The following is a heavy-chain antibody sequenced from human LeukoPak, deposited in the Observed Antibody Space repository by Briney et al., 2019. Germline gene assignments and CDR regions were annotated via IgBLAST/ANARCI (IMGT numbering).Heavy chain of an antibody. CDR2: FDPEDGET. Sequence: GSVKVSCKVSGYTLTELSMHWVRQAPGKGLEWMGGFDPEDGETIYAQKFQGRVTMTEDTSTDTAYMELRSLRSEDTAVYYCATVIQLWDKIKYFDYWGQGTLVTVSS. V-gene: IGHV1-24*01. D-gene: IGHD5-18*01. J-gene: IGHJ4*02. CDR3: ATVIQLWDKIKYFDY. CDR1: GYTLTELS.